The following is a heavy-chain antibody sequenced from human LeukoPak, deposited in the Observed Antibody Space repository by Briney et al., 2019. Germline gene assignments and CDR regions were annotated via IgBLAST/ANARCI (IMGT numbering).Heavy chain of an antibody. D-gene: IGHD1-26*01. CDR1: GYTFTGYY. CDR3: ARGWMWEPKYYFDY. Sequence: ASVKVSCKASGYTFTGYYMHWVRQAPGQGLEWMGWINPNSGGTNYAQKFQGRVTMTRDTSISTAYMELSRLRSDDTAVYYCARGWMWEPKYYFDYWGQGTLVTVSS. CDR2: INPNSGGT. J-gene: IGHJ4*02. V-gene: IGHV1-2*02.